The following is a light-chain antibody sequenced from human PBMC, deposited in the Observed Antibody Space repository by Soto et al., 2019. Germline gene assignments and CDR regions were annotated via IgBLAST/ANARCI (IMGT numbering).Light chain of an antibody. Sequence: DIQMTQSPSSLSASVGDRVTITCRAGQTVTDYLNWYQHKPGKAPKLLIYSASTLQSGVPSRFSGSGSGTDFTLTITSLQPDDFATYYCQHYNNYLLTFGGGTKVEIK. J-gene: IGKJ4*01. CDR3: QHYNNYLLT. V-gene: IGKV1-39*01. CDR1: QTVTDY. CDR2: SAS.